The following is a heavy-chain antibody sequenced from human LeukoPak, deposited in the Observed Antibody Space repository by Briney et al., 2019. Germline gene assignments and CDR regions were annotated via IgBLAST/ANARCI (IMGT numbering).Heavy chain of an antibody. CDR3: ARAGGGQLGQYYYYGMDV. J-gene: IGHJ6*02. CDR2: ISSNGGST. CDR1: GFTFSSYA. D-gene: IGHD6-13*01. V-gene: IGHV3-64*04. Sequence: GGSLRLSCSASGFTFSSYAMHWVRQAPGKGLEYVSAISSNGGSTYYADSVKGRFTISRDNSKNTLYLQMNSLRAEDTAVYYCARAGGGQLGQYYYYGMDVWGQGTTVTVSS.